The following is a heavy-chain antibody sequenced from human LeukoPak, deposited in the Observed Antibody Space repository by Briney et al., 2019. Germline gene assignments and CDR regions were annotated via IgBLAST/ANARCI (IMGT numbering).Heavy chain of an antibody. CDR3: ARVVGLVPAAAMYYFDY. Sequence: SETLSLTCAVYGGSFSGYYWSWIRQPPGKGLEWIGEINHSGSTNYNPSLKSRVTTSVDTSKNQFSLKLSSVTAADTAVYYCARVVGLVPAAAMYYFDYWGQGTLVTVSS. D-gene: IGHD2-2*01. J-gene: IGHJ4*02. CDR2: INHSGST. CDR1: GGSFSGYY. V-gene: IGHV4-34*01.